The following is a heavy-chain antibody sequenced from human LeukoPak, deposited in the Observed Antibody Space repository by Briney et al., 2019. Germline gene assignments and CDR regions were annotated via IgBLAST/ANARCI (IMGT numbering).Heavy chain of an antibody. CDR3: ARRYCSSTSCYRHFDY. CDR1: GYSFTSYW. V-gene: IGHV5-51*01. J-gene: IGHJ4*02. Sequence: GESLKISCKGSGYSFTSYWIGWVCQMPGKGLEWMGIIYPGDSDTRYSPSFQGQVTISADKSISTAYLQWSSLKASDTAMYYCARRYCSSTSCYRHFDYWGQGTLVTVSS. D-gene: IGHD2-2*01. CDR2: IYPGDSDT.